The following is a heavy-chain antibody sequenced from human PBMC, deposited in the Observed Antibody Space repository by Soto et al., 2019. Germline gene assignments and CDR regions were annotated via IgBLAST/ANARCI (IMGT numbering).Heavy chain of an antibody. Sequence: QAQLVQSGAEVKKPGTSVKISCKASGYSFTSKSLVWVRQAPGHGLEWVGWISPYNGRTEYAKNVQGRVSITRDTTTSPAHMELRSPTSDHTAVYYCARERYGGNCRDAFDVWGQGKMVIVSS. CDR2: ISPYNGRT. CDR3: ARERYGGNCRDAFDV. CDR1: GYSFTSKS. V-gene: IGHV1-18*01. J-gene: IGHJ3*01. D-gene: IGHD2-21*01.